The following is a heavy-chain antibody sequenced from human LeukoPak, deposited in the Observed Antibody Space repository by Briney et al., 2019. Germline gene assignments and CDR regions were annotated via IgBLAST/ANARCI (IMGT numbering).Heavy chain of an antibody. V-gene: IGHV3-9*01. CDR1: GFTFDDYA. CDR3: AKDPHGDSSGWPSFDY. J-gene: IGHJ4*02. D-gene: IGHD6-19*01. Sequence: GGSLRLSCAASGFTFDDYAMHWVRQAPGKGLEWVSGISWDSSSRGYADSVKGRFTISRDNSKNTLYLQMNSLRAEDTAVYYCAKDPHGDSSGWPSFDYWGQGTLVTVSS. CDR2: ISWDSSSR.